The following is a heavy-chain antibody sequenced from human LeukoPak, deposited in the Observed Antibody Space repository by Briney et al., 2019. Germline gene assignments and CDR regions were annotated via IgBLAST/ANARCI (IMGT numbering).Heavy chain of an antibody. D-gene: IGHD3-22*01. CDR2: IYHSGST. CDR1: GYSIISGYY. CDR3: ARDRSAIYYDSSGYYPKDYFDY. Sequence: SSETLSLTCAVSGYSIISGYYWGWIRQPPGKGLEWIGSIYHSGSTYYNRSLKSRVTISVDTSKNHFSLKLSSVTAADTAVYFCARDRSAIYYDSSGYYPKDYFDYWGQGTLVTVSS. J-gene: IGHJ4*02. V-gene: IGHV4-38-2*02.